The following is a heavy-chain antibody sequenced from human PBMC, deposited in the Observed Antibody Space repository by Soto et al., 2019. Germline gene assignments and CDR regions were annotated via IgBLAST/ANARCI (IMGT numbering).Heavy chain of an antibody. CDR2: IKSKTDGGTT. D-gene: IGHD1-7*01. CDR3: TTDNWNYVGNTRRYYFDY. CDR1: GFTFSNAW. V-gene: IGHV3-15*01. Sequence: AGGSLRLSCAASGFTFSNAWMSWVRQAPGKGLEWVGRIKSKTDGGTTDYAAPVKGRFTISRDDSKNTLYLQMNSLKTEDTAVYYCTTDNWNYVGNTRRYYFDYWGQGTLVTVSS. J-gene: IGHJ4*02.